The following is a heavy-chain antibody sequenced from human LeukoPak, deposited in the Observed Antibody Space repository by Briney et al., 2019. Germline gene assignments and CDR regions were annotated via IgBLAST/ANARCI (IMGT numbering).Heavy chain of an antibody. D-gene: IGHD6-13*01. J-gene: IGHJ6*02. CDR3: AAGLSAAGTFRLLDYYYYGMDV. V-gene: IGHV1-18*01. CDR1: GYTFTSYG. CDR2: ISAYNGNT. Sequence: ASVKVSCKASGYTFTSYGISWVRQAPGQGLEWMGWISAYNGNTNYAQKLQGRVTMTTDTSTSTAYMELRSLRSDDTAVYYCAAGLSAAGTFRLLDYYYYGMDVWGQGTTVTVSS.